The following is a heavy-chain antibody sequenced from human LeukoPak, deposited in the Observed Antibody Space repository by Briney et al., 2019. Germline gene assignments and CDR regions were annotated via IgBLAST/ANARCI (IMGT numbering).Heavy chain of an antibody. CDR3: ARVRDYGDFPPDGAFDI. V-gene: IGHV3-21*01. CDR2: ISSSSSYI. Sequence: GGSLRLSCAASGFTYSSYSMNWVRQAPGKGLEWVSSISSSSSYIYYADSVKGRFTISRDNAKNSLYLQMNSLRAEDTAVYYCARVRDYGDFPPDGAFDIWGQGTTVTVSS. J-gene: IGHJ3*02. CDR1: GFTYSSYS. D-gene: IGHD4-17*01.